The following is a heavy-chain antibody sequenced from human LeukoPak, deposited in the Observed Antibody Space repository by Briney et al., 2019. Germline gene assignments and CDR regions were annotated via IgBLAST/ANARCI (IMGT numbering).Heavy chain of an antibody. CDR1: GGSISSYY. CDR3: ARQRGSSWYRNWYFDL. Sequence: SETLSLTCTVSGGSISSYYWSWIRQPPGKGLEWIGYIYYSGSTNYNPSLKSRVTISVDTSKNQFSLKLSSVTAADTAVYYCARQRGSSWYRNWYFDLWGRGTLVTVSS. CDR2: IYYSGST. J-gene: IGHJ2*01. D-gene: IGHD6-13*01. V-gene: IGHV4-59*08.